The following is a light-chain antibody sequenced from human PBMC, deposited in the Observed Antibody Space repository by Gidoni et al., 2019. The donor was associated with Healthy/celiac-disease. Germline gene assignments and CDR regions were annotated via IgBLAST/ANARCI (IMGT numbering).Light chain of an antibody. V-gene: IGKV1-5*03. CDR2: KAS. CDR1: QSISSC. CDR3: QQYNSYSWT. J-gene: IGKJ1*01. Sequence: DIQLTQSPSTLSASVGDRVTITCRASQSISSCLAWYQQKPGKAPKLLIYKASSLESGVPSRFSGSGAGTEFTLTISSLQHDDFATYYCQQYNSYSWTFGQGTKVEIK.